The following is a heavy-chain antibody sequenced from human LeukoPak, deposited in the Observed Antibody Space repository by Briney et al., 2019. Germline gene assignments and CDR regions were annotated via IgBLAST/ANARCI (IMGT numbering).Heavy chain of an antibody. CDR2: TYYRSKWYN. D-gene: IGHD3-22*01. CDR3: ARALAGSGYLFDY. CDR1: GDSVSSNSAA. J-gene: IGHJ4*02. V-gene: IGHV6-1*01. Sequence: SQTLSLTCAISGDSVSSNSAAWIWLRQSPSRGLEWLGRTYYRSKWYNDYAVSVKSRITINPDTSKNQFSLQLNSVTPEDTAVYYCARALAGSGYLFDYWGQGTLVTVSS.